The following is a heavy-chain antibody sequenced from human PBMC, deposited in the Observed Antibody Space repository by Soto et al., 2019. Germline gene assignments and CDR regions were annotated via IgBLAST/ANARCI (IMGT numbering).Heavy chain of an antibody. Sequence: PSETLSLTCAVSCGSISSCGYSWSWIRQPPGKGLEWIGYIYHSGSTYYNPSLKSRVTISVDRSKNQFSLKLSSVTAADTAVYYCARVNVTLYLWGLGTLVTVS. CDR2: IYHSGST. CDR3: ARVNVTLYL. D-gene: IGHD2-21*02. J-gene: IGHJ4*02. CDR1: CGSISSCGYS. V-gene: IGHV4-30-2*01.